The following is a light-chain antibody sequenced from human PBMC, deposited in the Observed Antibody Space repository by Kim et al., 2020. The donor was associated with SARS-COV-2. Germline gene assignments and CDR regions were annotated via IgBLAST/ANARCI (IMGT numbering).Light chain of an antibody. V-gene: IGKV3D-20*02. Sequence: EIVLTQSPGTLSLSPGERATLSCRASQSVSSSYLAWYQQKPGQAPRLLIYDASNRATGIPARFSGSGSGTDFTLTISSLEPEDFAVYYCQQRSNSFGQGTRLEIK. CDR2: DAS. J-gene: IGKJ5*01. CDR1: QSVSSSY. CDR3: QQRSNS.